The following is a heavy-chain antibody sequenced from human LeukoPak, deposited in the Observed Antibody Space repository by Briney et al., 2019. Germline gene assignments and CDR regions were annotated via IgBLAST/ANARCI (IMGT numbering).Heavy chain of an antibody. V-gene: IGHV3-21*01. Sequence: GGSLRLSCAASGFTFSSYSMNRVPQAPGKGLEWVSSISSSSSYIYYADSVKGRFTISRDNAKNSLYLQMNSLRAEDTAVYYCARLSIAVAGLDYWGQGTLVTVSS. CDR1: GFTFSSYS. CDR3: ARLSIAVAGLDY. D-gene: IGHD6-19*01. CDR2: ISSSSSYI. J-gene: IGHJ4*02.